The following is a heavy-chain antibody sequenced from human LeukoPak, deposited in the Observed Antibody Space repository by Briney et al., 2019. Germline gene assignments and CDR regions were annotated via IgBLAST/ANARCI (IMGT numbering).Heavy chain of an antibody. D-gene: IGHD3-10*01. J-gene: IGHJ3*02. CDR3: AKEELSAFDI. CDR1: GFTFNSYA. CDR2: ISGGDGST. V-gene: IGHV3-23*01. Sequence: PGGSLRLSCAASGFTFNSYAMSWVRQAPGKGLEWVSAISGGDGSTYYADSVKGRFTISRDNSKNTLYLQMNSLRAEDTAVYYCAKEELSAFDIWGQGTVVTVSS.